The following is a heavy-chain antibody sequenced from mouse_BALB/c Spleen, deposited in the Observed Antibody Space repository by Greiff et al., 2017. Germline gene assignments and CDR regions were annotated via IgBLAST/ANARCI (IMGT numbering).Heavy chain of an antibody. D-gene: IGHD1-3*01. J-gene: IGHJ1*01. CDR3: ARSGNLYFDV. CDR2: ISSGSSTI. Sequence: EVKLVESGGGLVQPGGSRKLSCAASGFTFSSFGMHWVRQAPEKGLEWVAYISSGSSTIYYADTVKGRFTISRDNPKNTLFLQMTSLRSEDTAMYYCARSGNLYFDVWGAGTTVTVSS. CDR1: GFTFSSFG. V-gene: IGHV5-17*02.